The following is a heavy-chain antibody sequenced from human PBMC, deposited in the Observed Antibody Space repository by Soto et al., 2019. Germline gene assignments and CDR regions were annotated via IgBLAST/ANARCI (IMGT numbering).Heavy chain of an antibody. Sequence: GGSLRLSCAASGFTFSSYGMHWVRQAPGKGLEWVAVIWYDGSDKYYADSVKGRFTISRDNSKNTLYLQMNSLRAEDTAVYYCARAAPGKRYYYCGMDVWGQGTTVTVSS. J-gene: IGHJ6*02. V-gene: IGHV3-33*01. CDR2: IWYDGSDK. CDR1: GFTFSSYG. CDR3: ARAAPGKRYYYCGMDV.